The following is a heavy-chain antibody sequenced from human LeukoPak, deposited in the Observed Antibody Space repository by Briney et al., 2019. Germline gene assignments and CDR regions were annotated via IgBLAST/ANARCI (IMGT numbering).Heavy chain of an antibody. D-gene: IGHD5/OR15-5a*01. Sequence: GGSLRLSCAASGFALTNYGMPLVRQSPGKGVVWVSHINHDGSLRNYADSVQGRFTVSRDIAKNTLYLHMNSLGADDTATYYCARDVFSLGDSWGQGTLVTVSS. CDR1: GFALTNYG. CDR2: INHDGSLR. CDR3: ARDVFSLGDS. V-gene: IGHV3-74*01. J-gene: IGHJ4*02.